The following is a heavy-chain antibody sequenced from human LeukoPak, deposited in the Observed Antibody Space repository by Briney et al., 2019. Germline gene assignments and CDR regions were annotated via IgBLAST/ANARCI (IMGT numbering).Heavy chain of an antibody. Sequence: PGGSLRLSCVASGFSVTSNHLNWVRQAPGRGLEWVSIFYSGGTTYYADSVNGRFTISRDDSINTLYLQMNSLSAEDTAVYYCARDSSSHYYFDSWGQGTLVTVSS. CDR3: ARDSSSHYYFDS. J-gene: IGHJ4*02. CDR1: GFSVTSNH. D-gene: IGHD2-2*01. V-gene: IGHV3-53*01. CDR2: FYSGGTT.